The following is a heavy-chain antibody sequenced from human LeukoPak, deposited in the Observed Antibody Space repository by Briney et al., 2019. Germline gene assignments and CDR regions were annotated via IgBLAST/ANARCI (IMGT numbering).Heavy chain of an antibody. CDR2: IYHSGNT. D-gene: IGHD2-2*01. Sequence: SETLSLTCNVSGHSISSGYYWGWIRQPPGKGLEWIGSIYHSGNTYYNPSLKSRVTISVYTSKNQFSLKLSSVTAADTAVYYCARKFGYCSSTSCPGNWFDPWGQGTLVTVSS. J-gene: IGHJ5*02. CDR3: ARKFGYCSSTSCPGNWFDP. V-gene: IGHV4-38-2*02. CDR1: GHSISSGYY.